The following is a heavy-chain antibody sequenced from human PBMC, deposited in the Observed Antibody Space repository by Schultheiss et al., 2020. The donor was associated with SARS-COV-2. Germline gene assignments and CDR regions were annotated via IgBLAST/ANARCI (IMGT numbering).Heavy chain of an antibody. D-gene: IGHD3-10*01. V-gene: IGHV3-23*01. Sequence: GGSLRLSCAASGFTFDDYAMHWVRQAPGKGLEWVSGISGSGGSTYYADSVKGRLTISRDNSKNTLYLQMNSLRAEDTAVYYCARDVEFYYYYGMDVWGQGTTVTVSS. CDR3: ARDVEFYYYYGMDV. CDR2: ISGSGGST. J-gene: IGHJ6*02. CDR1: GFTFDDYA.